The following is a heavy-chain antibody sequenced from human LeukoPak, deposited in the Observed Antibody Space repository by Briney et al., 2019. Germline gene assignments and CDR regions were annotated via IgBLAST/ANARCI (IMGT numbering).Heavy chain of an antibody. CDR1: GYTFTSYA. CDR3: ARDRDRFTIFGAPIARFYYDMDV. Sequence: ASVKVSCKASGYTFTSYAMHWVRQAPGQRLEWMGWINAGNGNTKYSQKFQDRVTITRDTSASTAYMELSSLRSEDTAVYYCARDRDRFTIFGAPIARFYYDMDVWGQGTTVTVSS. J-gene: IGHJ6*02. V-gene: IGHV1-3*01. CDR2: INAGNGNT. D-gene: IGHD3-3*01.